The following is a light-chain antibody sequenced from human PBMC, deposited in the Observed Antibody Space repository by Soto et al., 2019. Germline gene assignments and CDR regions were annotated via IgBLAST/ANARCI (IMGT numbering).Light chain of an antibody. V-gene: IGKV3-20*01. CDR3: QQYGSSPVT. CDR1: QSVSSSY. CDR2: GAS. Sequence: EIVLTQSPGTLSLSPGERATLSCRASQSVSSSYLAWYQQKPGQAPRLLIYGASSRATGIPDRFSGSGSGTDFTLTISRLEPEDFAVYYGQQYGSSPVTFGQGTKLEIK. J-gene: IGKJ2*01.